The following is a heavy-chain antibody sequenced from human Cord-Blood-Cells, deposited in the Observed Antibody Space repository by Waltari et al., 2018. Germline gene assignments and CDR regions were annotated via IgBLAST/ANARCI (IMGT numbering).Heavy chain of an antibody. Sequence: EVQLVESGGGLVQPGGSLRLSCAASGFTFSSYWMSWVRQAPGKGVGWGGKLKQDGSEKYYVDSVKGRFIISRDNAKNSLYLQMNSLRAEDTAVYYCARVGSYYFDYWGQGTLVTVSS. D-gene: IGHD1-26*01. CDR1: GFTFSSYW. CDR3: ARVGSYYFDY. CDR2: LKQDGSEK. V-gene: IGHV3-7*01. J-gene: IGHJ4*02.